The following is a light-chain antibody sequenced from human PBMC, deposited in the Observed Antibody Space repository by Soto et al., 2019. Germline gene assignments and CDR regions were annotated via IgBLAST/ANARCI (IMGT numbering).Light chain of an antibody. CDR1: QSLLHSNGYNY. CDR2: LGS. J-gene: IGKJ5*01. CDR3: MQALQTPL. Sequence: DIVMTQSPLSLPVTPGEPASISCRSSQSLLHSNGYNYLDWYLQKPWQSPQLLIYLGSNRASGVPDRLSGSGSGTDLTLKISRVEAEDVGVYYCMQALQTPLFGQGTQLEIK. V-gene: IGKV2-28*01.